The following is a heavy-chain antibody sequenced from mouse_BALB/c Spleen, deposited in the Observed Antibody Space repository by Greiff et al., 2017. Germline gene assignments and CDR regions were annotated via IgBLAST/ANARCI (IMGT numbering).Heavy chain of an antibody. J-gene: IGHJ2*01. V-gene: IGHV1-67*01. Sequence: QVQLQQSGPELVRPGVSVKLSCTGSGYTFTDYAMHWVKQSHAKSLEWIGVISTYSGYTNYNQKFKGKATMTVDKSSSTAYMELARLTSEDSAIYYCARGLDYWGQGTTLTVSS. CDR3: ARGLDY. CDR2: ISTYSGYT. CDR1: GYTFTDYA.